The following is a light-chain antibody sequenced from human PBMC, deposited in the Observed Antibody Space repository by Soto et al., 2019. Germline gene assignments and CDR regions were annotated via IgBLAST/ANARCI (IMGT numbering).Light chain of an antibody. CDR2: GAS. J-gene: IGKJ2*01. V-gene: IGKV3-20*01. CDR1: QSVSSSY. CDR3: QQYGSSPT. Sequence: EIVLTQSPGTLSLSPGERATLSCRASQSVSSSYLAWYQQKPGQAPRLLIYGASSRDTGIPDRFSGSGAGTDFTLTISRLEHEDLAVYYCQQYGSSPTFGQATKLEIK.